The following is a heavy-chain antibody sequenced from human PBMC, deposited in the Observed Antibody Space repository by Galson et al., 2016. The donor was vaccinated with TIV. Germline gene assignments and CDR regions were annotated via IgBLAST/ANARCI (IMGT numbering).Heavy chain of an antibody. CDR3: ARNNDYGDSSYYYGMDV. Sequence: SLRLSCAASGFTFTIYSMHWVRQGPGKGLEWVATISYDGRSKVYADTVKGRFTIPRDNSENTMYLQMNSLRAEDTAVYYCARNNDYGDSSYYYGMDVWGQGTTVTVSS. J-gene: IGHJ6*02. D-gene: IGHD4-17*01. CDR2: ISYDGRSK. CDR1: GFTFTIYS. V-gene: IGHV3-30*04.